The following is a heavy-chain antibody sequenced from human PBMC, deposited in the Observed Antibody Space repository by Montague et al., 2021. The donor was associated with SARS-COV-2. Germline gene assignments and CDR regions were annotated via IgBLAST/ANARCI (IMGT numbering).Heavy chain of an antibody. Sequence: SETLSLTCAVYGGSFSGYYWSWIRQPPGRGLEWIGETNDSGRTNYNPSLKDRVTISVDTSKNQFSLRLSSVTAAETAVYYCARGYCSGSGCYYYYGMDVWGQGTTVTVSS. CDR3: ARGYCSGSGCYYYYGMDV. CDR1: GGSFSGYY. V-gene: IGHV4-34*01. D-gene: IGHD2-15*01. J-gene: IGHJ6*02. CDR2: TNDSGRT.